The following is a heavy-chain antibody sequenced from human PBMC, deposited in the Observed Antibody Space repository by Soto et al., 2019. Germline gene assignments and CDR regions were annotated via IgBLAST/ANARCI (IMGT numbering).Heavy chain of an antibody. D-gene: IGHD3-16*02. Sequence: ASVKVSCKASGYTFTSYYMHWVRQAPGQGLEWMGIINPSGGSTSYAQKFQGRVTMTRDTSTSTVYMELSSLRSEDTAVYYCARGSTMITFGGVIVIPDYFDYWGQGTLVTVSS. CDR1: GYTFTSYY. J-gene: IGHJ4*02. V-gene: IGHV1-46*01. CDR3: ARGSTMITFGGVIVIPDYFDY. CDR2: INPSGGST.